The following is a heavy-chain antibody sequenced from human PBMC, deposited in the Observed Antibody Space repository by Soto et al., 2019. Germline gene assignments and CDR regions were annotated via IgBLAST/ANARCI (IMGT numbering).Heavy chain of an antibody. J-gene: IGHJ3*02. D-gene: IGHD6-13*01. CDR3: AKDSPIAPSEEGFAFDI. CDR2: ISGSGGST. Sequence: GGSLRLSCAASGFTVSSNYLSWVRQAPGKGLEWVSVISGSGGSTYYADPVKGRFTISRDNSKNTLYLQMNSLRAEDTAVYYCAKDSPIAPSEEGFAFDIWGQGTMVTVSS. V-gene: IGHV3-23*01. CDR1: GFTVSSNY.